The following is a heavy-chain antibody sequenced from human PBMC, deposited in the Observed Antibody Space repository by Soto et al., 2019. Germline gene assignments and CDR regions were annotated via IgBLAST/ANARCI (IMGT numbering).Heavy chain of an antibody. D-gene: IGHD4-17*01. CDR3: ARSGDYTNYYYYYMDV. J-gene: IGHJ6*03. CDR1: GDSISNYY. V-gene: IGHV4-59*08. CDR2: IYHSGST. Sequence: QVQLQESGPGLVEPSETLSLTCTVSGDSISNYYWSWIRQPPGKGLEWIGYIYHSGSTKYNPSLKSRVTISVAPSKNQFSLRLSSVTAADSAVYYCARSGDYTNYYYYYMDVWGKGTTVTVSS.